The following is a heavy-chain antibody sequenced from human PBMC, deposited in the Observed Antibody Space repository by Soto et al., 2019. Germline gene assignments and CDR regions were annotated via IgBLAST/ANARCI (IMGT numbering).Heavy chain of an antibody. CDR1: GYTFTSYG. CDR3: ARDRGYCSGGSCYSGRSYGMDV. D-gene: IGHD2-15*01. Sequence: ASVKVSCKASGYTFTSYGISWVRQAPGQGLEWMGWISAYNGNTNYAQKLQGRVTMTTDTSTSTAYMELRSLRSDDTAVYYCARDRGYCSGGSCYSGRSYGMDVWGKGTMVTVSS. CDR2: ISAYNGNT. J-gene: IGHJ6*04. V-gene: IGHV1-18*01.